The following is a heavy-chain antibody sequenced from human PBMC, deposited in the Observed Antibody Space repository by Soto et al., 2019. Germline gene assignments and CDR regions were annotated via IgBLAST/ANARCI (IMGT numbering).Heavy chain of an antibody. V-gene: IGHV1-2*02. Sequence: ASVKVSCKASGYTFTGYYMHWVRQAPGQGLEWMGWINPNSGGTNYAQKFRGRVTMTTDTSMSTAYMELRSLRSDDTAVYYCASPNGDSLIGMDVWGQGTTVTVSS. CDR1: GYTFTGYY. D-gene: IGHD4-17*01. CDR3: ASPNGDSLIGMDV. CDR2: INPNSGGT. J-gene: IGHJ6*02.